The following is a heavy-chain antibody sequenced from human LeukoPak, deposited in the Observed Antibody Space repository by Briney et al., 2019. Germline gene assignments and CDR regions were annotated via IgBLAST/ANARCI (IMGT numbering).Heavy chain of an antibody. CDR3: ATVTYSSGSSPFDP. V-gene: IGHV1-18*01. CDR1: GYTFTSYG. Sequence: ASVKVSCKASGYTFTSYGISWVRQAPGQGLEWMGWISAYNGNPNYAQKLQGRVTMTTDTSTSTAYMELRSLRSDDTAVYYCATVTYSSGSSPFDPWGQGTLVTVSS. D-gene: IGHD6-19*01. CDR2: ISAYNGNP. J-gene: IGHJ5*02.